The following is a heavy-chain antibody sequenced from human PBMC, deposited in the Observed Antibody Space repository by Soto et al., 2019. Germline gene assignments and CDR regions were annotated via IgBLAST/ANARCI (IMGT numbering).Heavy chain of an antibody. CDR2: IYDTGVT. CDR1: GYSISSGSY. Sequence: SETLSLTCVVSGYSISSGSYWGWIRQSPGKGLEWIVSIYDTGVTSHNPPLKSRVTTSVDTSENQFSLNLNTMTAADAAIYYCGMRASGEPPFYFDSWGQGTLVTVSS. J-gene: IGHJ4*02. D-gene: IGHD7-27*01. CDR3: GMRASGEPPFYFDS. V-gene: IGHV4-38-2*01.